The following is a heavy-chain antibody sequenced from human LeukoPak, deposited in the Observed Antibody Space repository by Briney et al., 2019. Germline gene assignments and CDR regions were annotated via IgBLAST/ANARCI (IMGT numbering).Heavy chain of an antibody. Sequence: GGSLRLSCAASGFTLSSYWMHWVRQAPGKGLVWVSRIKNDGSRTTYADSVKGRFTISRDNAKNTLCLQMNSLRAEDTAVYYCARDPDLSGYSFFDCWGQGTLVTVSS. V-gene: IGHV3-74*01. CDR3: ARDPDLSGYSFFDC. D-gene: IGHD3-22*01. J-gene: IGHJ4*02. CDR2: IKNDGSRT. CDR1: GFTLSSYW.